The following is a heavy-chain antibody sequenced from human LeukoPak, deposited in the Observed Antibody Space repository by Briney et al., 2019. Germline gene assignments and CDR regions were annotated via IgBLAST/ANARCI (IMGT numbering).Heavy chain of an antibody. J-gene: IGHJ4*02. V-gene: IGHV4-39*07. CDR3: ARDFFSDFWSGYDY. CDR1: GGSISSSSYY. D-gene: IGHD3-3*01. CDR2: IYYSGST. Sequence: SETLSLTCTVSGGSISSSSYYWGWIRQPPGKGLEWLGSIYYSGSTYYNPSLKSRVTISVDTSKNQFSLKLSSVTAADTAVYYCARDFFSDFWSGYDYWGQGTLVTVSS.